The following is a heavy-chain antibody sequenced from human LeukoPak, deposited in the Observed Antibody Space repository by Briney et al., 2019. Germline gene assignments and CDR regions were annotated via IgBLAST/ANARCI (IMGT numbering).Heavy chain of an antibody. CDR1: ALPFSNYW. V-gene: IGHV3-74*01. CDR2: ISSDGSST. Sequence: GGSLTLSCPASALPFSNYWIHCVRHAPGKGLEWVSRISSDGSSTSYTDSVKERFTISTDTADNTLYLQIDSLRAEDTALYFCARGYGSYGDYWGQGTLVTVSS. D-gene: IGHD1-26*01. CDR3: ARGYGSYGDY. J-gene: IGHJ4*02.